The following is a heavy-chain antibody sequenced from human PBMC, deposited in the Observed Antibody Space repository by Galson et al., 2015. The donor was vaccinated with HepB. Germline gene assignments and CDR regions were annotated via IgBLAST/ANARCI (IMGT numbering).Heavy chain of an antibody. J-gene: IGHJ4*02. Sequence: SVKVCCKASGYNFATFGINWVRQAPGQGLEWMVWISIYNDNTNYAQKFQGRVTLTTDTSTRTVSMELMSLRSEDTALYYWERGRYNISPPDYWGQGTLVTVSS. CDR3: ERGRYNISPPDY. CDR2: ISIYNDNT. CDR1: GYNFATFG. D-gene: IGHD3-10*01. V-gene: IGHV1-18*01.